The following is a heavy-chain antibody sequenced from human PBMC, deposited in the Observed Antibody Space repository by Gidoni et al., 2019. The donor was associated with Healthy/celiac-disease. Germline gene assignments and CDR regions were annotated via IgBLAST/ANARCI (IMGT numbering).Heavy chain of an antibody. D-gene: IGHD2-2*01. Sequence: QVQLQESGPGLVKPSQTLSLTCTVPGGSISSGDYYWSWSRQPPGKGLEWIGYIYYSGSTYYTPSLKSRVTISVDTSKNQFSLKLSSVTAADPAVYYCASVGVGVPARGYFDYWGQGTLVTVSS. V-gene: IGHV4-30-4*01. CDR3: ASVGVGVPARGYFDY. J-gene: IGHJ4*02. CDR2: IYYSGST. CDR1: GGSISSGDYY.